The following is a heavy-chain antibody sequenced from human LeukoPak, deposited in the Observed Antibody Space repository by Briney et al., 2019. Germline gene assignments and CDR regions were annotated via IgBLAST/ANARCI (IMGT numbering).Heavy chain of an antibody. CDR3: ASGDHRGGDYSSGN. D-gene: IGHD4-17*01. Sequence: GASVKVSCKASGYRFTDYYMQWVRQAPGQGLEWMGWINPINGDTIYAQKFRGRVTMTRDTSITTAYMELSRLRSDDTAVYYCASGDHRGGDYSSGNWGQGTLVTVSS. J-gene: IGHJ4*02. CDR2: INPINGDT. V-gene: IGHV1-2*02. CDR1: GYRFTDYY.